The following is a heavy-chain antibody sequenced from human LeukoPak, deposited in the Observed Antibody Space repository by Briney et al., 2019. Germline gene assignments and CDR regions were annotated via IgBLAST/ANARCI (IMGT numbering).Heavy chain of an antibody. CDR1: GGTFSSYA. D-gene: IGHD3-10*01. J-gene: IGHJ6*02. CDR2: IIPIFGIA. V-gene: IGHV1-69*04. CDR3: ARGKRNGEGNYFYGMDV. Sequence: GASVKLSCKASGGTFSSYAISWVRQAPGQGLEWMRRIIPIFGIANYAQKFQGRVTITADKSTSTAYMELSSLRSEDTAVYYCARGKRNGEGNYFYGMDVWGQGTTVTVSS.